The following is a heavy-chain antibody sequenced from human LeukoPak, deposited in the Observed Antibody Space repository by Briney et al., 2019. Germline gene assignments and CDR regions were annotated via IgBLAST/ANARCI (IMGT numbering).Heavy chain of an antibody. D-gene: IGHD5-24*01. J-gene: IGHJ5*02. V-gene: IGHV3-7*01. Sequence: PGGSLRLSCAASGFTFSRYWMSWVRQAPGKGLEWVANIKKDGSDKYYVDSVKGRFTISRDNAKESLYLQMNSLRAEDTAVYFCARDDRVDMATTLRDLWGQGTLVTVSS. CDR1: GFTFSRYW. CDR2: IKKDGSDK. CDR3: ARDDRVDMATTLRDL.